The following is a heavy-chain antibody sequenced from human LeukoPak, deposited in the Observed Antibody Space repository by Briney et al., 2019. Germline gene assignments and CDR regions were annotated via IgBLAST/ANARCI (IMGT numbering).Heavy chain of an antibody. D-gene: IGHD3-10*01. CDR2: ISSSSSTI. CDR1: GFTFSSYS. V-gene: IGHV3-48*04. J-gene: IGHJ4*02. Sequence: GGSLRLSCAASGFTFSSYSMNWVRQAPGKGLEWVSYISSSSSTIYYADSVKGRFTISRDNAKNSLYLQMNSLRAEDTAVYYCARDSYYYGSGYGDFDYWGQGTLVTVPS. CDR3: ARDSYYYGSGYGDFDY.